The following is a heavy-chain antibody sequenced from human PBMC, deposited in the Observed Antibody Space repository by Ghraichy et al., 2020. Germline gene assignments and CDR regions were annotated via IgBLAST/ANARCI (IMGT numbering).Heavy chain of an antibody. D-gene: IGHD2-8*01. CDR2: IIFDGSDK. V-gene: IGHV3-30*18. CDR1: GFTFSHYG. Sequence: GESLNISCAASGFTFSHYGIHWVRQPPGKGLEWVAAIIFDGSDKFYAASVKGRFTISRDNSKNTMYLQMDRLTVEDTAVYYCAKDDLGIGTNGWDRKFSRNNWFDSWGQGTLVAVSS. CDR3: AKDDLGIGTNGWDRKFSRNNWFDS. J-gene: IGHJ5*01.